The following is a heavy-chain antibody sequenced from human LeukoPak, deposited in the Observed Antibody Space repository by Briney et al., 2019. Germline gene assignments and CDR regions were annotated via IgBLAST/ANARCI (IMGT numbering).Heavy chain of an antibody. CDR2: IGAYNGNT. Sequence: ASVPVSCKASGYTFTSYGISWVRQAPGQGLEWMGWIGAYNGNTNYAQKLQGRVTMTTDTSTSTAYMELRSLRSDDTAVYYCAINPSRGYSYGSLHDWFAPWGQDTRVSVSS. D-gene: IGHD5-18*01. V-gene: IGHV1-18*01. CDR1: GYTFTSYG. J-gene: IGHJ5*02. CDR3: AINPSRGYSYGSLHDWFAP.